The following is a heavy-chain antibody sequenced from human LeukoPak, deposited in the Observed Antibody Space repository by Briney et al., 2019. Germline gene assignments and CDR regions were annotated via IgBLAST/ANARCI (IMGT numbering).Heavy chain of an antibody. V-gene: IGHV3-23*01. D-gene: IGHD3-10*02. Sequence: GGSLRLSCAASGFTISSYDMSWVRQAPGKGLEWVSGISGSGSTTKYADSVKGRFTISRDNSKNTLYLQMDSLRADDTAVYYCARAVPGYLGHFDYWGQGTLVTVSS. J-gene: IGHJ4*02. CDR1: GFTISSYD. CDR2: ISGSGSTT. CDR3: ARAVPGYLGHFDY.